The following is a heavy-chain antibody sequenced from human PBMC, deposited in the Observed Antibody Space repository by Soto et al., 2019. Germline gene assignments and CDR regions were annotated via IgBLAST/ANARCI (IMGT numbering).Heavy chain of an antibody. Sequence: ASVKVSCKASGYTFTKYYLHWVRQAPGHGLEWVGIIGPSSGDTTNAQSFQGRLILTRDTSTSTVYLELSSLTSDDTAVYYCARAAYYYDRSGYYHLVYWGQGTQVTVSS. V-gene: IGHV1-46*01. D-gene: IGHD3-22*01. J-gene: IGHJ4*02. CDR2: IGPSSGDT. CDR3: ARAAYYYDRSGYYHLVY. CDR1: GYTFTKYY.